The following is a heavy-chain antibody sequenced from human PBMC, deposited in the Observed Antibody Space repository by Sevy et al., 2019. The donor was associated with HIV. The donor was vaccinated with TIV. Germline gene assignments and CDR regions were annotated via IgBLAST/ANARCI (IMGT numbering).Heavy chain of an antibody. V-gene: IGHV4-59*01. D-gene: IGHD6-13*01. Sequence: SESLSLTCTVSGGSISNYYWSWIRQPPGKGLEWIGYIYYSGSTNYNPSLKSRVTISVDTSKNQFSLKLSSVTAADTAVYYCARERQLVLDYWGQGTLVTVSS. J-gene: IGHJ4*02. CDR2: IYYSGST. CDR1: GGSISNYY. CDR3: ARERQLVLDY.